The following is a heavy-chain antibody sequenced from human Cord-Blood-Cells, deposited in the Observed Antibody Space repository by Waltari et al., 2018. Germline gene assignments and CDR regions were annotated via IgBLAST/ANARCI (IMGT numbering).Heavy chain of an antibody. CDR3: SRGYYYGSGRYLFDWFDP. D-gene: IGHD3-10*01. Sequence: QAQLVQSGAEVKKPGASVKVSCKASGYTFTSYGISWVRQAPGPGLEWMGWISAYSGNTNYAPKIHGRVNMTTDTSTSTAYMELRSLRSEDTAVYDCSRGYYYGSGRYLFDWFDPWGQGTLVTVSS. V-gene: IGHV1-18*04. CDR2: ISAYSGNT. J-gene: IGHJ5*02. CDR1: GYTFTSYG.